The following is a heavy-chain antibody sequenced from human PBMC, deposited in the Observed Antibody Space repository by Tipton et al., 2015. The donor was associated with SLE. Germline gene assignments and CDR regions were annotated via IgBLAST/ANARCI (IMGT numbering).Heavy chain of an antibody. Sequence: SLRLSCAASGFSFRNYGMHWVRQAPGKGLEWVSVILDDENNKYYADSVKGRFTISRDNSKNTLYLQMSSLRDEDTAAYYCAKESAPWDAFDIRGQGTMVTVSS. J-gene: IGHJ3*02. CDR1: GFSFRNYG. CDR3: AKESAPWDAFDI. V-gene: IGHV3-30*02. CDR2: ILDDENNK.